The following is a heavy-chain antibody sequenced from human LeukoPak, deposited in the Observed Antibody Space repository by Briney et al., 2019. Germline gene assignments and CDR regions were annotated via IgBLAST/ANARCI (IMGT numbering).Heavy chain of an antibody. CDR3: ASRRYDNNDYSYFDY. J-gene: IGHJ4*02. CDR2: IYPGDSDT. V-gene: IGHV5-51*01. CDR1: GYSFATYW. D-gene: IGHD3-22*01. Sequence: KDGESLKISCKGSGYSFATYWIGWVRQMPGKGLEWMGIIYPGDSDTRYSPSFQGQVTISADKSISTAYLQWSSLKASDTAMYYCASRRYDNNDYSYFDYWGQGTLVTVSS.